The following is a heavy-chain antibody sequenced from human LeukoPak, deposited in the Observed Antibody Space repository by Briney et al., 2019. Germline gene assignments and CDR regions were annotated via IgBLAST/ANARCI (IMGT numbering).Heavy chain of an antibody. Sequence: GGSLRLSCAASGFTFSSFWLSWLRQAPGKGLEWVANIKHDGSEKNYVDSVKGRFTISRDNAKNSLYLQMNSLRAEDTAVYYCARFHGSFDYWGQGTLVTASS. CDR2: IKHDGSEK. CDR3: ARFHGSFDY. D-gene: IGHD1-26*01. CDR1: GFTFSSFW. J-gene: IGHJ4*02. V-gene: IGHV3-7*01.